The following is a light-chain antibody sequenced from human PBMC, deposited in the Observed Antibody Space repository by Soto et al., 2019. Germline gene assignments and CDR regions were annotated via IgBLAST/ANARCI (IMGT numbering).Light chain of an antibody. CDR2: LGS. V-gene: IGKV2-28*01. CDR1: QSLLHSDGYKY. J-gene: IGKJ1*01. Sequence: DIVMTQSPLSLPVTPGEPASISCRSSQSLLHSDGYKYLDWYLQKPGQSPQLLIYLGSNRASGVPDRFSGSGSGTDFTLKISRVEAEDVGIYYCMQALQARTFGQGTK. CDR3: MQALQART.